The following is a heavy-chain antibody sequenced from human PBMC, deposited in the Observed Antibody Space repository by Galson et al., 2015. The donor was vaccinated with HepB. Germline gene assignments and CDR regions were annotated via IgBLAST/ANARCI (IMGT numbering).Heavy chain of an antibody. CDR1: AGSITIGSYY. CDR2: IYTSGHT. D-gene: IGHD2-2*02. Sequence: TLSLTCTVSAGSITIGSYYWSWIRQPAGKGLEWIGRIYTSGHTDYNPSPKSRVTMSVDTTKNQFSLKLRSVTAADTAVYYCAGHPYTKGWLYRYFDLWGRGTLVTVSS. V-gene: IGHV4-61*02. J-gene: IGHJ2*01. CDR3: AGHPYTKGWLYRYFDL.